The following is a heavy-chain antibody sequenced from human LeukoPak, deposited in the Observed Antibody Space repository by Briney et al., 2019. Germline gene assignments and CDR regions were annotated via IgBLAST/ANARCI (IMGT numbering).Heavy chain of an antibody. J-gene: IGHJ4*02. D-gene: IGHD1-26*01. V-gene: IGHV3-9*01. CDR3: AKDNQNFLVGDGGFDY. CDR2: ISWNSGSI. CDR1: GFTFDDYA. Sequence: PGRSLRLSCAASGFTFDDYAMHWVRQAPGKGLEWVSGISWNSGSIGYADSVKGRFTISRDNAKNSLYLQMNSLRAEDTALYYCAKDNQNFLVGDGGFDYWGQGTLVTVSS.